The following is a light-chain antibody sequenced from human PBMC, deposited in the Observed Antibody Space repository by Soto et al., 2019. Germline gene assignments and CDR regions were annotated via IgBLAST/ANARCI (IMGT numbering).Light chain of an antibody. Sequence: DIQMTQSPSTLSASVGDRVTITCRASQSISSWLAWYQQKPGKAPKLQIYKASSLESGVPSRFSGSGSGTEFTLTISSLQPDDFATYYCQQYNSSPPTFGGGTKVDIK. CDR1: QSISSW. V-gene: IGKV1-5*03. J-gene: IGKJ4*01. CDR3: QQYNSSPPT. CDR2: KAS.